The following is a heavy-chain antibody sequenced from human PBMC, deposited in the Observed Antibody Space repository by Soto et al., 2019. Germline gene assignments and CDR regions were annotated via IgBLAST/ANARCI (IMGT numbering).Heavy chain of an antibody. J-gene: IGHJ1*01. CDR3: ARDLCSRQLRQLDH. D-gene: IGHD6-13*01. V-gene: IGHV3-30-3*01. CDR1: GFTFRSYG. CDR2: ISGDAGDL. Sequence: QVTLLQSGGGAVQPGSSATLSCTTSGFTFRSYGCHWVRQAPGKGLEWLAFISGDAGDLHFAEAVKGRIYISRDNAKNTVFLQMPSLTFDATGLYFCARDLCSRQLRQLDHWGQCARVIVS.